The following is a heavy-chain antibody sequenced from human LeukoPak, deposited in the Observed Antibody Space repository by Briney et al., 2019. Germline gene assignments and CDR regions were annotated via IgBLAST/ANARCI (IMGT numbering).Heavy chain of an antibody. Sequence: PSETLSLTCTVSGGSISSGGYYWSWIRQHPGKGLEWIGYIYYSGNTYYNPSLQSRVTISVDTSKSHFSLKLSSVTAADTAVYYCARLEDGYPDYYYMDVWGKGTTVTVSS. CDR2: IYYSGNT. D-gene: IGHD3-22*01. J-gene: IGHJ6*03. V-gene: IGHV4-31*03. CDR3: ARLEDGYPDYYYMDV. CDR1: GGSISSGGYY.